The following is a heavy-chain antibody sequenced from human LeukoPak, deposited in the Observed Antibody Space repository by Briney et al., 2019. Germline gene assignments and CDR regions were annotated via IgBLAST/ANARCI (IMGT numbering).Heavy chain of an antibody. D-gene: IGHD1-26*01. CDR1: GFTFSSYA. J-gene: IGHJ4*02. V-gene: IGHV3-23*01. CDR3: AKFPFGGSYTTLDY. Sequence: PGGSLRLSCAASGFTFSSYAMSWVRQAPGKGLEWVSGISGSGGGTYYADSVKGRFTISRDNSKNTLYLQMNSLRAEDTAVYYCAKFPFGGSYTTLDYWGQGTLVTVSS. CDR2: ISGSGGGT.